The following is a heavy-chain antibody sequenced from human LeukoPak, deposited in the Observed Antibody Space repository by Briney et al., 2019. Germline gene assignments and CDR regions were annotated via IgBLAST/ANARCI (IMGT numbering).Heavy chain of an antibody. CDR1: GFTFNRYD. CDR3: AKSLSKARSGSYLYYFDY. J-gene: IGHJ4*02. D-gene: IGHD1-26*01. CDR2: LSGSGGST. V-gene: IGHV3-23*01. Sequence: GGSLSLLYAASGFTFNRYDMSGVPQAPGKGLECVSTLSGSGGSTYYADYVKGRFTISRDNSKNTLYLQMNSLRAEDTAVYYCAKSLSKARSGSYLYYFDYWGQGTLVTVSS.